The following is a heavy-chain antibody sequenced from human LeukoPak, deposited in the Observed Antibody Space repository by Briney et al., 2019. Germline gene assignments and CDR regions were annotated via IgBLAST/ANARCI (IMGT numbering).Heavy chain of an antibody. CDR2: ISYDGSNK. J-gene: IGHJ6*03. V-gene: IGHV3-30*01. Sequence: GGSLRLSCAASGFTFSSYAMHWVRQAPGKGLEWVAVISYDGSNKYYADSVKGRFTISRDNSKNTLYLQMNSLRAEDTAVYYSARDVGFGELFTYYMDVWGKGTTVTVSS. CDR1: GFTFSSYA. D-gene: IGHD3-10*01. CDR3: ARDVGFGELFTYYMDV.